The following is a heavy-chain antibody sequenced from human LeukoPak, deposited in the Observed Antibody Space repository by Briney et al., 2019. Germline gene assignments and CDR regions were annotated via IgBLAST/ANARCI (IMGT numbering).Heavy chain of an antibody. V-gene: IGHV4-34*01. CDR2: INHSGST. J-gene: IGHJ4*02. D-gene: IGHD6-13*01. Sequence: SETLSLTCAVYGGSFSGYYWSWIRQPPGKGLEWIGEINHSGSTNYNPSLKSRVTISVDTSKNQFSLKLSSVTAADTAVYYCARQGRYSSSWYYSHYFDYWGQGTLVTVSS. CDR3: ARQGRYSSSWYYSHYFDY. CDR1: GGSFSGYY.